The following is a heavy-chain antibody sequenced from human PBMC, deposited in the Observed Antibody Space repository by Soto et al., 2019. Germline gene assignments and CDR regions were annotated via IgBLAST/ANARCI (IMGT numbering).Heavy chain of an antibody. CDR3: AKSSDSGSYIYYYYGMDV. CDR2: ISGSGGST. V-gene: IGHV3-23*01. CDR1: GFTFSSYA. J-gene: IGHJ6*02. D-gene: IGHD1-26*01. Sequence: PGGSLRLSCAASGFTFSSYAVSWVRQAPGKGLEWVSAISGSGGSTYYADSVKGRFTISRDNSKNTLYLQMNSLRAEDTAVYYCAKSSDSGSYIYYYYGMDVWGQGTTVTVSS.